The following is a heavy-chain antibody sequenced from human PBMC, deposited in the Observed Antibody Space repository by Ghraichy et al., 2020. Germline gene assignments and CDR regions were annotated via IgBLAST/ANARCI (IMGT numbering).Heavy chain of an antibody. V-gene: IGHV4-39*01. CDR3: VRLVNGCPADS. CDR1: GDSITGHSYH. D-gene: IGHD1-1*01. CDR2: VSYTGNT. Sequence: SETLSLTCGVSGDSITGHSYHWGRHRPPPGKGLDWIASVSYTGNTYYCPSLRIRATIAVATSKNPFSLKLISVTAADTAVYFCVRLVNGCPADSWGQGTLVTVSS. J-gene: IGHJ4*02.